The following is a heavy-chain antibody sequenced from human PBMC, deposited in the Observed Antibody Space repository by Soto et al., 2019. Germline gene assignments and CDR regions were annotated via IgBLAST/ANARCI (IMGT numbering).Heavy chain of an antibody. CDR2: ISGSGGST. J-gene: IGHJ4*02. V-gene: IGHV3-23*01. D-gene: IGHD6-13*01. CDR3: AKDPVAAAGTGIDY. Sequence: QTGGSLRLSCAASGFTFSSYAMSWVRQAPGKGLEWVSAISGSGGSTYYADSVKGRFTISRDNSKNTLYLQMNSLRAEDTAVYYCAKDPVAAAGTGIDYWGQGTLVTVSS. CDR1: GFTFSSYA.